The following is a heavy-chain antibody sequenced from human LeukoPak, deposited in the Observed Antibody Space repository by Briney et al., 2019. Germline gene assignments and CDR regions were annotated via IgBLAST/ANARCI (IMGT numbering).Heavy chain of an antibody. CDR1: GGSINGSNW. D-gene: IGHD6-13*01. Sequence: SGTLSLTCAVSGGSINGSNWWSWVRQPPGRGLEWIGEIYHSGSTNYNSSLKSRASISVDRSKNQVSLTLTSVTAADTAVYYCAHRLSSSWYWFDPWGQGTLVTVSS. J-gene: IGHJ5*02. V-gene: IGHV4-4*02. CDR3: AHRLSSSWYWFDP. CDR2: IYHSGST.